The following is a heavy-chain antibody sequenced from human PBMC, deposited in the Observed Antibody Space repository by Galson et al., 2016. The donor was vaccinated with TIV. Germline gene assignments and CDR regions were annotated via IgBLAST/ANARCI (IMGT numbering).Heavy chain of an antibody. CDR2: IDPSGGGT. CDR3: AVWANTYYFAL. D-gene: IGHD7-27*01. CDR1: GYTFINYY. J-gene: IGHJ4*02. V-gene: IGHV1-46*01. Sequence: SVKVSCKASGYTFINYYMHWVRQAPGQGLEWVGVIDPSGGGTTYAQRFQGRVTMTRETSTNTVYMELSSLTSDDTAVFYCAVWANTYYFALWGQGTLLTVSS.